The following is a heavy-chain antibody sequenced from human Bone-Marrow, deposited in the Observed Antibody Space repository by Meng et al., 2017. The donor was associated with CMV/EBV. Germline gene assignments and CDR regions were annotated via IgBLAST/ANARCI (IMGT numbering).Heavy chain of an antibody. CDR3: ARSCPNCIAAAGTLLYAFDI. Sequence: SVKVSCKASGGTFSSYAISWVRQAPGQGLEWMGGIIPIFGTANYAQKFQGRVTITTDESTSTAYMELSSLRSEDTAVYYCARSCPNCIAAAGTLLYAFDIWGQGKMVTVSS. CDR1: GGTFSSYA. V-gene: IGHV1-69*05. J-gene: IGHJ3*02. CDR2: IIPIFGTA. D-gene: IGHD6-13*01.